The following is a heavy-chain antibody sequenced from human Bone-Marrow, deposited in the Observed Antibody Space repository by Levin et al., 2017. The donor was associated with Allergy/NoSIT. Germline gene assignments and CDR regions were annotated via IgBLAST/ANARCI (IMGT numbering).Heavy chain of an antibody. V-gene: IGHV3-23*01. CDR1: GFTFSSYA. D-gene: IGHD6-25*01. CDR2: ISGSGGST. J-gene: IGHJ4*02. Sequence: PGGSLRLSCAASGFTFSSYAMSWVRQAPGKGLEWVSAISGSGGSTYYADSVKGRFTISRDNSKNTLYLQMNSLRAEDTAVYYCAKEVDKWGFYRSAEFDYWGQGTLVTVSS. CDR3: AKEVDKWGFYRSAEFDY.